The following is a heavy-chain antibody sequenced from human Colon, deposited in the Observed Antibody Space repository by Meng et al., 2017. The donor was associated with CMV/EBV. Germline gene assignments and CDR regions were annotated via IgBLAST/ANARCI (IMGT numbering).Heavy chain of an antibody. D-gene: IGHD1-26*01. J-gene: IGHJ5*02. CDR1: GFPVSGNH. Sequence: EFPLVESGGGWVQPGGSLRLPGAASGFPVSGNHVSWVRQAPGKGLEWVSVIHSDGTTASADSVKGRFSISRDKSKNMVYLLMNSLRAEDTAVYYCAKYERRVGTSSIWFHPWGQGPLVTVAS. V-gene: IGHV3-66*01. CDR3: AKYERRVGTSSIWFHP. CDR2: IHSDGTT.